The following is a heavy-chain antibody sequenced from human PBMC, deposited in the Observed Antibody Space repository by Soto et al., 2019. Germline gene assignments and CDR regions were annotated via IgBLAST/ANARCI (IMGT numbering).Heavy chain of an antibody. J-gene: IGHJ4*02. CDR3: AHSPFYGDKLDY. D-gene: IGHD4-17*01. CDR2: IYWDGDK. V-gene: IGHV2-5*02. CDR1: ISGGVG. Sequence: ISGGVGVGWIRQPPGKALEWLAVIYWDGDKLYSPSLKSRLSIAKDTSKNQVVLTMTNMDPVDTATYYRAHSPFYGDKLDYWGQGTLVSVSS.